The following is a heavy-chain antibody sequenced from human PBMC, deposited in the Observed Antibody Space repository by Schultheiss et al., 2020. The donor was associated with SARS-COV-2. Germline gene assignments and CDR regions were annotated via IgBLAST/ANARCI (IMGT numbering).Heavy chain of an antibody. D-gene: IGHD3-3*01. CDR1: GFTFSSYA. CDR3: ARDPRTHYDFWSGYLATGGAGRGYYGMDV. V-gene: IGHV3-23*01. CDR2: ISGSGGST. J-gene: IGHJ6*02. Sequence: GGSLRLSCAASGFTFSSYAMSWVRQAPGKGLEWVSAISGSGGSTYYADSVKGRFTISRDNSKNTLYLQMNSLRAEDTAVYYCARDPRTHYDFWSGYLATGGAGRGYYGMDVWGQGTTVTVSS.